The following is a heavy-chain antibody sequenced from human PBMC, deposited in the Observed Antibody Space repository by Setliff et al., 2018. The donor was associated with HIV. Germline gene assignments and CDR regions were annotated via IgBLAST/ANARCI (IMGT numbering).Heavy chain of an antibody. V-gene: IGHV1-69*05. Sequence: GASVKVSCKASGGTFSSYAISWVRQAPGQGLEWMGGIIPIFGTANYAQKFQGRVTITRDTSASTAYMELSSLRSEDTAVYYCARDGVEYYYGSGSYYLFDYWGQGTLVTVSS. D-gene: IGHD3-10*01. CDR3: ARDGVEYYYGSGSYYLFDY. CDR2: IIPIFGTA. CDR1: GGTFSSYA. J-gene: IGHJ4*02.